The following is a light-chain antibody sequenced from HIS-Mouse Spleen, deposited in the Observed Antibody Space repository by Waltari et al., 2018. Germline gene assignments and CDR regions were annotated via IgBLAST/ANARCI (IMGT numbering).Light chain of an antibody. V-gene: IGLV2-8*01. CDR1: SSAAGGYNY. Sequence: QSALTQPPSASGSPGQSVTISCTGTSSAAGGYNYVSCYQQHPGKAPKLMIYEVSKRPSGVPDRFSGSKSGNTASLTVSGLQAEDEADYYCSSYAGSNNVVFGGGTKLTVL. CDR3: SSYAGSNNVV. CDR2: EVS. J-gene: IGLJ2*01.